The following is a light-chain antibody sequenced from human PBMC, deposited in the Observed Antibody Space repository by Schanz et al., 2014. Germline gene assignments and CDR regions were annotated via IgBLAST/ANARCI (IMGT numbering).Light chain of an antibody. J-gene: IGKJ1*01. CDR3: QHLA. CDR1: QNISSY. Sequence: DIQMTQSPSSLSASVGDRVTITCRASQNISSYLNWYQQKPGKAPKFLIYAASSLQSGVPSRFSGSGSGTDFTLTISSLQPDDFATYFCQHLAFGQGTKVELK. CDR2: AAS. V-gene: IGKV1-39*01.